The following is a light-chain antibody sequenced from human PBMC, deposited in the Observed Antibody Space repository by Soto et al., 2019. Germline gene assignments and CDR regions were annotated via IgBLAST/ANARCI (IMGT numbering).Light chain of an antibody. J-gene: IGKJ1*01. CDR3: QQYKSYSQT. Sequence: DIQMTQSPSTLSASVGDRATITCRASQSISSWLAWYQQKPGKAPKLLIYDASSLESGVPSRFSGSGSGTELTLTSSSLQPDDFATYYCQQYKSYSQTFGQGTKVEIK. CDR1: QSISSW. CDR2: DAS. V-gene: IGKV1-5*01.